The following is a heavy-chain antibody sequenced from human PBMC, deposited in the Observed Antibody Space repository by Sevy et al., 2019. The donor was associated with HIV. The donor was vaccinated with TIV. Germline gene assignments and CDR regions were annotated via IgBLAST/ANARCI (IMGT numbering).Heavy chain of an antibody. CDR2: ISAYNGNT. Sequence: ASVKVSCKASGYTFTSYGISWVRQAPGQGLEWMGWISAYNGNTNYAQKLQGRVTMTTDTSTSTAYMELRSLRSDDTAVYYWTRDIWYSSSSGRGSFDYWGQGTLVTVSS. V-gene: IGHV1-18*01. D-gene: IGHD6-6*01. J-gene: IGHJ4*02. CDR3: TRDIWYSSSSGRGSFDY. CDR1: GYTFTSYG.